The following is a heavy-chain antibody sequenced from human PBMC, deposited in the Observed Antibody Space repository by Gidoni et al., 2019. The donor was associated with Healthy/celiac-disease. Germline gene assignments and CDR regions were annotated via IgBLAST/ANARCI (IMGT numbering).Heavy chain of an antibody. CDR2: ITAYNGNT. Sequence: QIQLVPSGAQVQKPVASVQVSCEASGSTFTSYDISWVRQAPGQGLEWMGWITAYNGNTNYAQKLKGRVTMTTDTSTSTAYMELRSLRSDDTAVYYCARLAKTGDTAPDYWGQGTLVTVSS. J-gene: IGHJ4*02. D-gene: IGHD7-27*01. CDR3: ARLAKTGDTAPDY. V-gene: IGHV1-18*01. CDR1: GSTFTSYD.